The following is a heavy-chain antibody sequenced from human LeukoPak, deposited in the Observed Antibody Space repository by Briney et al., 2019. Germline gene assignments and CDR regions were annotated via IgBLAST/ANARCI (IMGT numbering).Heavy chain of an antibody. CDR2: ISGSGGST. D-gene: IGHD2-15*01. Sequence: GGSLRLSCAASGLTFSSYAMSWVRQAPGKGLEWVSAISGSGGSTYYADSVKGRFTISRDNSKNTLYLQMNSLRAEDTAVYYCAKRWRAVVAAYYFDYWGQGTLVTVSS. V-gene: IGHV3-23*01. CDR1: GLTFSSYA. CDR3: AKRWRAVVAAYYFDY. J-gene: IGHJ4*02.